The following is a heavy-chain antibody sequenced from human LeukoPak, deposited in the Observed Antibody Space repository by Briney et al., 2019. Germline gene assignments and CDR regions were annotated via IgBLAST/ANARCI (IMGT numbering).Heavy chain of an antibody. D-gene: IGHD3-9*01. V-gene: IGHV5-51*01. Sequence: GESLKISCKGSGYSFTRYWIAWVRQMPGKGLEWMGIIYPGDSDTRYSPSFQGQVTISADKSISTAYLQWSSLKASDTAMYYCARRYYDILTGYYAHFDYWGQGTLVTVSS. CDR3: ARRYYDILTGYYAHFDY. J-gene: IGHJ4*02. CDR2: IYPGDSDT. CDR1: GYSFTRYW.